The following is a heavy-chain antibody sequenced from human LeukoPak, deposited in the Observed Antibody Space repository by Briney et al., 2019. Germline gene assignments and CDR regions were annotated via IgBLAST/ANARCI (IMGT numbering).Heavy chain of an antibody. CDR2: IGTAGDT. CDR3: ARGGDGYNWGYFDL. CDR1: GFTFSSYA. J-gene: IGHJ2*01. D-gene: IGHD5-24*01. Sequence: GGSLRLSCAASGFTFSSYAMSWVRQAPGKGLEWVSAIGTAGDTYYPGSVKGRFTISRENAKNSLYLQMNSLRVGDTAVYYCARGGDGYNWGYFDLWGRGTLVTVSS. V-gene: IGHV3-13*01.